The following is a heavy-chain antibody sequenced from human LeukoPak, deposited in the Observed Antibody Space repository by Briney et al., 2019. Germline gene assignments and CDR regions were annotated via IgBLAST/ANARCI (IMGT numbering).Heavy chain of an antibody. V-gene: IGHV3-48*02. J-gene: IGHJ4*02. Sequence: GGSLRLSCAASGFTFSSYSMNWVRQAPGKGREWVSHITASGTAMFYADSVKGRFTISRDNAKNSLYLQMNSLRDEDTAVYYCASSGSYRFDYWGQGTLVTVSS. D-gene: IGHD1-26*01. CDR2: ITASGTAM. CDR3: ASSGSYRFDY. CDR1: GFTFSSYS.